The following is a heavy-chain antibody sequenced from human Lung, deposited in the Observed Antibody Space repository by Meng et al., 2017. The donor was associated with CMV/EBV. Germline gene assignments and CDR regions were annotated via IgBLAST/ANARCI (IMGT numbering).Heavy chain of an antibody. D-gene: IGHD3-3*01. V-gene: IGHV4-59*01. J-gene: IGHJ6*02. CDR3: ARVSGFYYYGMDV. CDR2: FYYSVST. CDR1: GASITSYY. Sequence: XTXSPXXTVSGASITSYYWSWIRQPQGKGLEWIGYFYYSVSTNYNPSLKSRVTISVDTSKNQFSLKLSSVTAADTAVYYCARVSGFYYYGMDVWGQGTTVTVSS.